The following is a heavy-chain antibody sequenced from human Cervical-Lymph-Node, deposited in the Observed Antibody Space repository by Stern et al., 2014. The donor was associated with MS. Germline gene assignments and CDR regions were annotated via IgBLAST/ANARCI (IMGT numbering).Heavy chain of an antibody. CDR1: GVTFSSYA. V-gene: IGHV1-69*14. Sequence: QVQLVQSGAEVLQPGSSVKVSCKASGVTFSSYAISWVRQAPGQGLEWMGGVIPIFGTANYAHKFQGRVTITADKSTSTAYMELSSLRSEDTAVYYCARGELKEGLVRGMDVWGQGTTVTVSS. D-gene: IGHD1-26*01. CDR2: VIPIFGTA. CDR3: ARGELKEGLVRGMDV. J-gene: IGHJ6*02.